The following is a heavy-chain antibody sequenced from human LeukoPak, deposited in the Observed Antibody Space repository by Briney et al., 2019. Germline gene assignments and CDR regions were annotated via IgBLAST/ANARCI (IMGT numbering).Heavy chain of an antibody. CDR2: MNPNSGNT. V-gene: IGHV1-8*03. CDR3: ATQNLDIVVVVAAKGGFDY. CDR1: GYTFTSYD. Sequence: ASVKVSCKASGYTFTSYDINWVRQATGQGLEWMGWMNPNSGNTGYAQKFQGRVTITRNTSISTAYMELSSLRSEDTAVYYCATQNLDIVVVVAAKGGFDYWGQGTLVTVSS. J-gene: IGHJ4*02. D-gene: IGHD2-15*01.